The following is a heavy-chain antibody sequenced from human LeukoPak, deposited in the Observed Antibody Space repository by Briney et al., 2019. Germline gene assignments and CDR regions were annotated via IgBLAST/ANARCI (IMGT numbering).Heavy chain of an antibody. CDR3: ARDLNDFWSGYLFDY. CDR2: INPNSGDT. CDR1: GYPLTGYY. V-gene: IGHV1-2*02. D-gene: IGHD3-3*01. Sequence: RASVKVSCKASGYPLTGYYMHWVRQAPGQGLEWVGWINPNSGDTNSAQNFQGRVTMTRDASINTAYMELSRLRSDDTAVYYCARDLNDFWSGYLFDYWGQGTLVIVSS. J-gene: IGHJ4*02.